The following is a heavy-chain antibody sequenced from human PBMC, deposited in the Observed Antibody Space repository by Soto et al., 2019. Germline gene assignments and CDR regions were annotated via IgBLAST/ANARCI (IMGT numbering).Heavy chain of an antibody. Sequence: PGGSLRLSCAASGFTFSNAWMSWVRQAPGKGLEWVGRIKSKTDGGTTDYAAPVKGRFTISRDDSKNTLYLQMNSLKTEDTAVYYCTSWSAYYYDSSGYSRAFDIWRQGTMVTVSS. CDR1: GFTFSNAW. CDR2: IKSKTDGGTT. J-gene: IGHJ3*02. V-gene: IGHV3-15*01. CDR3: TSWSAYYYDSSGYSRAFDI. D-gene: IGHD3-22*01.